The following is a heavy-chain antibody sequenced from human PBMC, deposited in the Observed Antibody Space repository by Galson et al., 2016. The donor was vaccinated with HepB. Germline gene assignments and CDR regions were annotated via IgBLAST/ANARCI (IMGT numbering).Heavy chain of an antibody. CDR1: GFTFSNYG. J-gene: IGHJ4*02. CDR3: ARDYPPIYYYGTSGSATLNF. V-gene: IGHV3-33*01. CDR2: IGSDGSDK. D-gene: IGHD3-22*01. Sequence: SLRLSCAVSGFTFSNYGMHWVRQAPGKGLEWVALIGSDGSDKNYGDSVRGRFTISRDNSKNTLYLHMNSLRAEDTAVYFCARDYPPIYYYGTSGSATLNFWGQGTLVTVSS.